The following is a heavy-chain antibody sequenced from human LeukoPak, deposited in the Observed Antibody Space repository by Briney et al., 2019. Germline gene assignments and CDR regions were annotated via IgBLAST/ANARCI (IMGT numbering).Heavy chain of an antibody. CDR1: GYSFSNYW. CDR2: IYPSDSDT. CDR3: ARYSGGWLQFGDY. V-gene: IGHV5-51*01. J-gene: IGHJ4*02. D-gene: IGHD5-24*01. Sequence: GESLKISCKGSGYSFSNYWIALVRQIPRRGLEWMGIIYPSDSDTRYSPSFQGHVSISADSSISTAYLLWSRLKASDTVMYYCARYSGGWLQFGDYWGQGTLVTVAS.